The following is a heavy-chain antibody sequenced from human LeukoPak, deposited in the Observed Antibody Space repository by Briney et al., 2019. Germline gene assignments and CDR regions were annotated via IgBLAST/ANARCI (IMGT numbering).Heavy chain of an antibody. J-gene: IGHJ3*01. CDR2: ISGSSTSI. CDR1: GVNVSDFY. Sequence: PGGSLRLSCAASGVNVSDFYMNWGRQAPGKGLEWVASISGSSTSIYYADSVKGRFTISRDNAKNSLHLQMNSLRAEDTAVYYCARASELSDIDVVVAPYDAFDVWGQGTMLIVSS. CDR3: ARASELSDIDVVVAPYDAFDV. V-gene: IGHV3-21*06. D-gene: IGHD2-15*01.